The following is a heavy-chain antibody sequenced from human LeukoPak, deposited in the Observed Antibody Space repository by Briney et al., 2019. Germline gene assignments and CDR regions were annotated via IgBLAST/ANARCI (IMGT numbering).Heavy chain of an antibody. CDR3: ARDPGIAAAPLGY. Sequence: SVKVSCEASGGTFSSYAISWVRQAPGQGLEWMGRIIPILGIANYAQKFQGRVTITADESTSTAYMELSSLRSEDTAVYYCARDPGIAAAPLGYWGQGTLVTVSS. CDR1: GGTFSSYA. J-gene: IGHJ4*02. CDR2: IIPILGIA. D-gene: IGHD6-13*01. V-gene: IGHV1-69*04.